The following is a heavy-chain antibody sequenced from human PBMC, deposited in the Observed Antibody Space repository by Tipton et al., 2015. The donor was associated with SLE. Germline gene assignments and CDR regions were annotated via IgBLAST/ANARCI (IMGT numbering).Heavy chain of an antibody. CDR1: GYTFANFW. J-gene: IGHJ4*02. V-gene: IGHV5-51*01. Sequence: QLVQSGAEVKKPGESLKISCRVSGYTFANFWISWVRQTPGKGLEWMGFIYPADSDTKYSPSFEGQVTISADKSTSTAYLQWSSLMASHTAIYYCARSAAVADPFDYWGQGTLVTVSS. CDR3: ARSAAVADPFDY. D-gene: IGHD6-19*01. CDR2: IYPADSDT.